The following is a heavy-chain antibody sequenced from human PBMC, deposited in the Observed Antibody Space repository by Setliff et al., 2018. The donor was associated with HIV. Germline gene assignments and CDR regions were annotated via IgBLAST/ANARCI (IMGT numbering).Heavy chain of an antibody. CDR1: GFTFSNSG. CDR2: ASSDGVNN. D-gene: IGHD6-19*01. J-gene: IGHJ4*02. Sequence: GGSLRLSCAASGFTFSNSGMHWVRQAPGKGLAWVAVASSDGVNNLYADSVKGRFIISRDNSKNTLSLQMTSLTTEDTAVYYCAKQGATSGLDFWGQGTLVTVSS. CDR3: AKQGATSGLDF. V-gene: IGHV3-30-3*02.